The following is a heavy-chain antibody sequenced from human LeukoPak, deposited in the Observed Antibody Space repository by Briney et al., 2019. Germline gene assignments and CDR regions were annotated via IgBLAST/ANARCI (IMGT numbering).Heavy chain of an antibody. J-gene: IGHJ4*02. V-gene: IGHV3-23*01. CDR1: GFTFSSYA. D-gene: IGHD3-3*01. Sequence: GGSLRLSCAASGFTFSSYAMSWVRQAPGKGLAWVSTISGGSGSTYCADSVKGRFTISRDNSKNTLYLQMNSLRAEDTAVYYCARLSGPFDYWGQGTLVTVSS. CDR3: ARLSGPFDY. CDR2: ISGGSGST.